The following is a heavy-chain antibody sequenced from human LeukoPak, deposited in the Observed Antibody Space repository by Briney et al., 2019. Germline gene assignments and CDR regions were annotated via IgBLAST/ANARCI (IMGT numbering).Heavy chain of an antibody. D-gene: IGHD6-19*01. CDR2: ISGSGGST. J-gene: IGHJ4*02. CDR3: AKDRLIAVAGTDAIDY. V-gene: IGHV3-23*01. CDR1: GFTLSDYA. Sequence: PGGSLRLSCTASGFTLSDYAMSWFRQAPGKGLEWVSAISGSGGSTYYADSVKGRFTISRDNSKNTLYLQMNSLRAEDTAVYYCAKDRLIAVAGTDAIDYWGQGTLVTVSS.